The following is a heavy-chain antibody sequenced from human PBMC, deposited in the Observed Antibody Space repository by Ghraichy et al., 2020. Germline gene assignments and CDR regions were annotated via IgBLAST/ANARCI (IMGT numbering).Heavy chain of an antibody. CDR2: IKQDGSEK. CDR1: GFTFSSYW. D-gene: IGHD2-2*01. Sequence: GESLNISCAASGFTFSSYWMSWVRQAPGKGLEWVANIKQDGSEKYYVDSVKGRFTISRDNAKNSLYLQMNSLRAEDTAVYYCASGFVVVPAATDAFDIWGQGTMVTVSS. CDR3: ASGFVVVPAATDAFDI. J-gene: IGHJ3*02. V-gene: IGHV3-7*01.